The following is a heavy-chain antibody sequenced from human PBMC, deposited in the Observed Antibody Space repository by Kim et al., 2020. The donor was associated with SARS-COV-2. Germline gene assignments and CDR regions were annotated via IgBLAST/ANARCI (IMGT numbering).Heavy chain of an antibody. D-gene: IGHD3-10*01. CDR1: GVSFSGYY. J-gene: IGHJ5*02. CDR2: INHSGST. Sequence: SETLSLTCAVYGVSFSGYYWSWIRQPPGKGLEWIGEINHSGSTNYNPSLKSRVTISVDTSKNHFSLKLSSVTAADTAVYYCAREATMVRGVSSGFDTWGQGTLVTVSS. CDR3: AREATMVRGVSSGFDT. V-gene: IGHV4-34*01.